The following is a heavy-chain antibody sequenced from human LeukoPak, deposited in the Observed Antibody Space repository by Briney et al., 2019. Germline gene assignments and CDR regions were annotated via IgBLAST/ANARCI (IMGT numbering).Heavy chain of an antibody. V-gene: IGHV1-69*05. CDR2: IIPIFGTA. CDR1: GGTFSSYA. CDR3: ARAIDYYDSSGYQY. D-gene: IGHD3-22*01. Sequence: SVKVSCKASGGTFSSYAISWVRQAPGQGFEWMGRIIPIFGTANYAQKFQGRVTITTDESTSTAYMELSSLRSEDTAVYYCARAIDYYDSSGYQYWGQGTLVTVSS. J-gene: IGHJ4*02.